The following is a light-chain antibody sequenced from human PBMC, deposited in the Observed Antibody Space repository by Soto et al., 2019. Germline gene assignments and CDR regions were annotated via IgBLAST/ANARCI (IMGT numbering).Light chain of an antibody. CDR2: GTS. CDR1: QSVSRN. Sequence: ETVMTQSPATLSVSPGERTSLSCRACQSVSRNLAWYQQKPGQTPRLLIYGTSTRATGVPARFSAIGSGTEFTLTISSLQSEDFGVYYCQQYHNWPLTFGGGTKVEI. CDR3: QQYHNWPLT. V-gene: IGKV3-15*01. J-gene: IGKJ4*01.